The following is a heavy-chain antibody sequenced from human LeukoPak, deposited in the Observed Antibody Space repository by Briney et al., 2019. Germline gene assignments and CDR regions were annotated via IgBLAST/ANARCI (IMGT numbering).Heavy chain of an antibody. V-gene: IGHV4-4*07. CDR2: IYTSGST. D-gene: IGHD3-22*01. CDR1: GASISSYY. J-gene: IGHJ4*02. CDR3: ARDYYDSTTYYSPFDY. Sequence: SETLSLTCTVSGASISSYYWSWIRQPAGKGLEWNGRIYTSGSTNYNPSLKSRVTMSIDTSKNQFSLKLNSVTAADTAVYYCARDYYDSTTYYSPFDYWGQGTLVTVSS.